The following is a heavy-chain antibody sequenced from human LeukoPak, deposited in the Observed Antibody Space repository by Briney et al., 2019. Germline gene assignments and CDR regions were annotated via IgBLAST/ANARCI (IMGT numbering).Heavy chain of an antibody. J-gene: IGHJ1*01. V-gene: IGHV1-2*02. CDR2: INPKSGGT. D-gene: IGHD3-16*01. CDR3: ARGRQLHLGELFPFAEFFQP. CDR1: GYTFTGQY. Sequence: ASVTVSCKTSGYTFTGQYLHWVRQAPGQGVEWMGWINPKSGGTKSAQKFQGRVIMTRDTSISTAYMELRSLSSDDTAVYYCARGRQLHLGELFPFAEFFQPWGQGTLVTVFS.